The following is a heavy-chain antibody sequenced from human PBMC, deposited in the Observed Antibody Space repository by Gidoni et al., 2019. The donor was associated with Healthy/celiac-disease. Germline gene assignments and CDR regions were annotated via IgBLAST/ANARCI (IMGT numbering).Heavy chain of an antibody. Sequence: EVQLVESGGGLVKPGGSLRLSCAASGFTFSSYSMNWVRQAPGKGLEWVSSISSSSSYIYYADSVKGRFTISRDNAKNSLYLQMNSLRAEDTAVYYCARDAGYYYDSSGYPRPFDYWGQGTLVTVSS. CDR2: ISSSSSYI. D-gene: IGHD3-22*01. CDR1: GFTFSSYS. CDR3: ARDAGYYYDSSGYPRPFDY. J-gene: IGHJ4*02. V-gene: IGHV3-21*01.